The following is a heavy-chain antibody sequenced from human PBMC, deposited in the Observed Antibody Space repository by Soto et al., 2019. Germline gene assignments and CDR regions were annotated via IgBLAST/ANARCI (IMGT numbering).Heavy chain of an antibody. V-gene: IGHV3-23*01. Sequence: GGSLRLSCAASGFTFSSYAMSWVRQAPGKGLEWVSAISGSGGSTYYADSVKGRFTISRDNSKNTLYLQMNSLRAEDTAVYYCAKDQVPTPYSGSPLGYWGQGTLVTVSS. J-gene: IGHJ4*02. CDR1: GFTFSSYA. CDR2: ISGSGGST. CDR3: AKDQVPTPYSGSPLGY. D-gene: IGHD1-26*01.